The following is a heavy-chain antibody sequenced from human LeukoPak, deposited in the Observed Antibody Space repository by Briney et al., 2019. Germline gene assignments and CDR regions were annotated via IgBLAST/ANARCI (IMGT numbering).Heavy chain of an antibody. CDR3: ARELQGYNWPDP. CDR1: GGSISSYY. J-gene: IGHJ5*02. V-gene: IGHV4-59*01. Sequence: SETLSLTCTVSGGSISSYYWSWIRQPPGKGLEWRGYLYYSGSTNYNPSLKSRVTISVATSKNQFCLKLSSVTAAHTALYYFARELQGYNWPDPWGQGTLVTVSS. CDR2: LYYSGST.